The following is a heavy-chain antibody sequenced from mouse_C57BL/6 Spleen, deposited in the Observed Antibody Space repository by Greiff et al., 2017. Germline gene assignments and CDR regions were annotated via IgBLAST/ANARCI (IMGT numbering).Heavy chain of an antibody. CDR3: ARRGFYDGFPYYFDY. Sequence: EVKLQESGPELVKPGASVKMSCKASGYTFTDYNMHWVKQSHGKSLEWIGYINPNNGGTSYNQKFKGKATLTVNKSSSTAYMELRSLTSEDSAVYYCARRGFYDGFPYYFDYWGQGTTLTVSS. CDR2: INPNNGGT. D-gene: IGHD2-3*01. CDR1: GYTFTDYN. J-gene: IGHJ2*01. V-gene: IGHV1-22*01.